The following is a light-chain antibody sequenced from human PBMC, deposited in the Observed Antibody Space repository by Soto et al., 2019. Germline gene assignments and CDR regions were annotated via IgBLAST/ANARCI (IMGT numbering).Light chain of an antibody. CDR1: QSVSSNF. CDR3: HQYGSSPRT. V-gene: IGKV3-20*01. CDR2: GAF. Sequence: EIVLTQSPGTLSLSPGDRATLSCRASQSVSSNFLAWYQQKPGQAPRLRMYGAFIRATGIPDRFSGSGSGTDFTLTIRRLEPEEFAMYFCHQYGSSPRTFGQGTKVEIK. J-gene: IGKJ1*01.